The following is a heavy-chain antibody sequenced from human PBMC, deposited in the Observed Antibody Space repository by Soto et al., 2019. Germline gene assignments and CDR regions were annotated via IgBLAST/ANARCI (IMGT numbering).Heavy chain of an antibody. CDR2: IWYDGSNK. J-gene: IGHJ6*02. V-gene: IGHV3-33*01. CDR1: GFTFSSYG. CDR3: ARAASGDYGDYFYYYGMDV. Sequence: QVQLVESGGGVVQPGRSLRLSCAASGFTFSSYGMHWVRQAPGKGLEWVAVIWYDGSNKYYADSVKGRFTISRDNSQNTLYLQMNSLRAEDTAVYYCARAASGDYGDYFYYYGMDVWGQGTTVTVSS. D-gene: IGHD4-17*01.